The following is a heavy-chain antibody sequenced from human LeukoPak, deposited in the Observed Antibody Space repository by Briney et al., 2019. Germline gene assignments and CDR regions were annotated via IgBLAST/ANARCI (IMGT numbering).Heavy chain of an antibody. D-gene: IGHD6-6*01. J-gene: IGHJ4*02. CDR1: GFTFSNYA. Sequence: PGGSLRLSCAASGFTFSNYAMMWVRQAPGKRLEWVSSITGSGDGTYYADSVRGRFTISRDNSENTLYLQLNSLRAEDTAVYFCVKGLVNPTYYFDYWGQGTLVTVSS. CDR2: ITGSGDGT. V-gene: IGHV3-23*01. CDR3: VKGLVNPTYYFDY.